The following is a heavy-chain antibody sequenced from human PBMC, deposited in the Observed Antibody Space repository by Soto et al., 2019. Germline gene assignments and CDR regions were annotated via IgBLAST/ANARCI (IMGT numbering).Heavy chain of an antibody. CDR3: ARDQSWHDLVRWFDP. J-gene: IGHJ5*02. V-gene: IGHV1-46*03. Sequence: APVKVSCKAIGYSFTSHYMHWVRQAPGQGLEWMGTIYPGGVNIGYAQKFKGRVTMTKDTSTSTVYMELNSLTSEDTAVYYCARDQSWHDLVRWFDPWGQGTLVTVSS. D-gene: IGHD3-10*01. CDR1: GYSFTSHY. CDR2: IYPGGVNI.